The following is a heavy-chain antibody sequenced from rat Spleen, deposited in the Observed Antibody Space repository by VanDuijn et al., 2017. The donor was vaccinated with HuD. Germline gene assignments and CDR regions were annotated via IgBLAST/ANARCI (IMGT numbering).Heavy chain of an antibody. CDR2: INTDGDST. J-gene: IGHJ2*01. CDR1: GFTFSNYD. Sequence: EVQLVESGGGLVQPGRSMKLSCVASGFTFSNYDMAWLRQAPGKGLEWISSINTDGDSTFYPDSVKGRFTISRDNAKNTQYLQMDSLRSEDTATYFCAREAGLPFHYFDYWGQGVMVTVSS. CDR3: AREAGLPFHYFDY. V-gene: IGHV5S13*01. D-gene: IGHD1-4*01.